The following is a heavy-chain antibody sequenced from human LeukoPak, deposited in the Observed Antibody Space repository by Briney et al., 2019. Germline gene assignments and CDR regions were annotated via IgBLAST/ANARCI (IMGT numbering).Heavy chain of an antibody. J-gene: IGHJ4*02. Sequence: GGSLRLSCATSGFPFSDFSMSWVRQAPGKGLEWISTTNSGGSSTDYAESVKGRFTISRDNPKNTLYLQMSSLRVEDTAMYYCAKQSYARSLGEGGPGTLVTVSS. D-gene: IGHD2-8*01. CDR1: GFPFSDFS. CDR3: AKQSYARSLGE. CDR2: TNSGGSST. V-gene: IGHV3-23*01.